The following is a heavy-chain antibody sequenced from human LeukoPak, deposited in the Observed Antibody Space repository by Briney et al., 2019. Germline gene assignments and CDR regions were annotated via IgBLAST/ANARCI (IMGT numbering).Heavy chain of an antibody. CDR3: VYYYDSSGYSFNYFDY. V-gene: IGHV4-39*07. J-gene: IGHJ4*02. CDR2: IYYSGST. D-gene: IGHD3-22*01. CDR1: GGSISSSSYY. Sequence: SETLSLTCTVSGGSISSSSYYWGWIRQPPGKGLEWIGSIYYSGSTYYNPSLKSRVTISVDTSKNQFSLKLSSVTAADTAVYYCVYYYDSSGYSFNYFDYWGQGTLVSVSS.